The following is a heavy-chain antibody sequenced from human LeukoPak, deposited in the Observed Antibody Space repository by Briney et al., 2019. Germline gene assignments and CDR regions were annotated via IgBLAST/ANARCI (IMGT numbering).Heavy chain of an antibody. CDR3: AKSPRPYCSGGSCCPDY. D-gene: IGHD2-15*01. V-gene: IGHV3-30*02. J-gene: IGHJ4*02. CDR2: IRYDGSNK. CDR1: GFTFSSYG. Sequence: PGGSLRLSCAASGFTFSSYGMHWVRQAPGKGLEWVAFIRYDGSNKYYADSVKGRFTISRDNSKNTLYLQMNSLRAEDTAVYYCAKSPRPYCSGGSCCPDYWGQGTLVTVSS.